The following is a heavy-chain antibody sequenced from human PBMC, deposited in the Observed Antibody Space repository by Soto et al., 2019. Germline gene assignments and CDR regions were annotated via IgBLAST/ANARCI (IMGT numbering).Heavy chain of an antibody. D-gene: IGHD2-2*01. J-gene: IGHJ3*02. CDR1: GFTFSSYA. CDR2: ISGSGGST. V-gene: IGHV3-23*01. CDR3: AKDRGCSSTSCYAFDI. Sequence: PGGSLRLSCAASGFTFSSYAMSWVRQAPGKGLEWVSAISGSGGSTYYADSVKGRFTISRDNSKNTLYLQMNSLRAEDTAVYYCAKDRGCSSTSCYAFDIWGQGTMVTVSS.